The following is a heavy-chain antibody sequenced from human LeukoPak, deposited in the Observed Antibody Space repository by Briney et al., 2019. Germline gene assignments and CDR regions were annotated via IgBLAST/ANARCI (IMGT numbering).Heavy chain of an antibody. Sequence: ASVKVSCKASGGTFSSYAINWVRQATGQGLEWMGWMNPNSGNTGYAQKFQGRVTMTRNTSISTAYMELSSLRSEDTAVYYCARFRGNIAAAGDYWGQGTLVTVSS. CDR3: ARFRGNIAAAGDY. CDR1: GGTFSSYA. J-gene: IGHJ4*02. D-gene: IGHD6-13*01. CDR2: MNPNSGNT. V-gene: IGHV1-8*02.